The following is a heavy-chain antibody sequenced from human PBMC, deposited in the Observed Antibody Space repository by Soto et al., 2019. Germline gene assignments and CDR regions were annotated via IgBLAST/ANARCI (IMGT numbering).Heavy chain of an antibody. D-gene: IGHD3-10*01. Sequence: QLQLQESGPGLVKPSETLSLTCTVSGGSISSSSYYWGWIRQPPGKGLEWIGSIYYSGSTYYNPSLKSRVTISVDTSKNQFSLKLSSVTAADTAVYYCARQGITMVRGVIIRYGMDVWGQGTTVTVSS. J-gene: IGHJ6*02. V-gene: IGHV4-39*01. CDR1: GGSISSSSYY. CDR2: IYYSGST. CDR3: ARQGITMVRGVIIRYGMDV.